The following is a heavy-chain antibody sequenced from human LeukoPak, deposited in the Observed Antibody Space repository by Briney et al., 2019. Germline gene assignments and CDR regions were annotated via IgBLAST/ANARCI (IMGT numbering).Heavy chain of an antibody. D-gene: IGHD1-1*01. Sequence: SETLSLTCTVSGGSISSYYWSWIRQPPGKGLEWIGYIYYSGSTNYNPSLKNRVTISVDTSKNQVSLTLTSVTAADTAVYYCARAMRWTSGPVELGWFDRWGQGAQVTVSS. CDR2: IYYSGST. CDR1: GGSISSYY. V-gene: IGHV4-59*01. J-gene: IGHJ5*02. CDR3: ARAMRWTSGPVELGWFDR.